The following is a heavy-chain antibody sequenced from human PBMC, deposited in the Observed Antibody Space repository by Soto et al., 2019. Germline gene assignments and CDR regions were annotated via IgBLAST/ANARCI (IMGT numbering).Heavy chain of an antibody. CDR2: INPNSGGT. V-gene: IGHV1-2*04. D-gene: IGHD6-19*01. CDR3: ARAVAVAADFDY. J-gene: IGHJ4*02. Sequence: ASVKVSCKASGYTFTGYYMHWVRQAPGQGLEWMGWINPNSGGTNYAQKFQGWVTMTRDTSISTTYMELSRLRSDDTAVYYCARAVAVAADFDYWGQGTLVTVSS. CDR1: GYTFTGYY.